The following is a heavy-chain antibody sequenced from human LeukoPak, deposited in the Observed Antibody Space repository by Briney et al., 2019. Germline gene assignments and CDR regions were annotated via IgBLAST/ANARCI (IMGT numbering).Heavy chain of an antibody. CDR3: ARDQGVGGPDYDAFDI. Sequence: ASVKVSCKASGGTFSSHAISWVRQAPGQGLEWMGGIIPIFGTANYAQKFQGRVTITADESTSTAYMELSSLRSEDTAVYYCARDQGVGGPDYDAFDIWGQGTMVTVSS. J-gene: IGHJ3*02. V-gene: IGHV1-69*01. D-gene: IGHD1-26*01. CDR2: IIPIFGTA. CDR1: GGTFSSHA.